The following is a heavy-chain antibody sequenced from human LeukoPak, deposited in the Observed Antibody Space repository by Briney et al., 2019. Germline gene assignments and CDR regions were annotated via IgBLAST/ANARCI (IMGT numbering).Heavy chain of an antibody. V-gene: IGHV4-39*01. J-gene: IGHJ4*02. D-gene: IGHD2-21*02. CDR3: ARRKPTTAFNY. CDR2: IYYSGST. CDR1: GGSISSSSYY. Sequence: SETLSLTCTVSGGSISSSSYYWGWIRQPPGKGLKWIGSIYYSGSTYYNPSLKSRVTISVDTSKNQFSLKLSSVTAADTAVYYCARRKPTTAFNYWGQGTLVTVSS.